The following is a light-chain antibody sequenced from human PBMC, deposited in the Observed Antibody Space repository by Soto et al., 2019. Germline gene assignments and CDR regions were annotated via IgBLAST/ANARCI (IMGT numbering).Light chain of an antibody. V-gene: IGKV3-20*01. CDR2: GAS. Sequence: EIVMTQSPATLSVSPGERATLSCRASQSVSSNFAWYQQKPGQAPRLLIYGASSRATGIPDRFSGSGSGTDFTLTISRLEPEDFAVYYCQQYGSSPPTFGQGTKVDI. CDR1: QSVSSN. CDR3: QQYGSSPPT. J-gene: IGKJ1*01.